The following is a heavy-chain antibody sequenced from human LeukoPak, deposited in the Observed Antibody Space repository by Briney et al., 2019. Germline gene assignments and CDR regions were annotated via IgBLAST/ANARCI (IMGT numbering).Heavy chain of an antibody. D-gene: IGHD2-21*02. CDR2: IFPSGGEI. Sequence: GSLRLSFAASGFTFSSYGMHWVRQAPGKGLEWVSSIFPSGGEIHYADSVKGRFTISRDNSKNTLYLQMNSLRAEDTGVYYCARDLRVTSYGLDYWGQGTLVTVSS. CDR3: ARDLRVTSYGLDY. V-gene: IGHV3-NL1*01. CDR1: GFTFSSYG. J-gene: IGHJ4*02.